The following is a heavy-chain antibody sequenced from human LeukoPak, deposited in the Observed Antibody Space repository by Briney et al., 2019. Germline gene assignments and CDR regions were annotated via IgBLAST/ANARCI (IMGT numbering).Heavy chain of an antibody. D-gene: IGHD6-13*01. V-gene: IGHV3-23*01. Sequence: GGSLRLSCAASGFTFSIYAMTWVRHTPGKGLEWVSTISSGGRTYYADSVKGRFAISRDNSKNTLYLHMNSLRAEDTALYYCAKDYSGSWYYFDYWGQGTLVTVSS. CDR3: AKDYSGSWYYFDY. CDR1: GFTFSIYA. CDR2: ISSGGRT. J-gene: IGHJ4*02.